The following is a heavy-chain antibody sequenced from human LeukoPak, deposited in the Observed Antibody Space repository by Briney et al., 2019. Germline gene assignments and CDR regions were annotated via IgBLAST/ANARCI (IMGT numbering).Heavy chain of an antibody. CDR1: GGSISSYY. CDR3: ARAPQYDSSGYHDPYYFDY. D-gene: IGHD3-22*01. J-gene: IGHJ4*02. Sequence: SETLSLTCTVSGGSISSYYWSWIRQPAGKGLEWIGRIYTSGSTNYNPSLKSRVTMSVDTSKNQFSLKLSSVTAADTAVYYCARAPQYDSSGYHDPYYFDYWGLGTLVTVSS. CDR2: IYTSGST. V-gene: IGHV4-4*07.